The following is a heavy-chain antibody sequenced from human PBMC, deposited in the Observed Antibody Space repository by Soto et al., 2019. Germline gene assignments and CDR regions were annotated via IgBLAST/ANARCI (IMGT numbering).Heavy chain of an antibody. V-gene: IGHV1-18*04. CDR1: GYTFTSYG. CDR2: ISAYNGNT. D-gene: IGHD3-22*01. J-gene: IGHJ3*02. CDR3: AREYFYDSSGYPLVPDAFDI. Sequence: ASVKVSCKASGYTFTSYGISWVLQAPGQGLEWMGWISAYNGNTNYAQKLQGRVTMTTDTSTSTAYMELRSLRSDDTAVYYCAREYFYDSSGYPLVPDAFDIWGQGTMVTVSS.